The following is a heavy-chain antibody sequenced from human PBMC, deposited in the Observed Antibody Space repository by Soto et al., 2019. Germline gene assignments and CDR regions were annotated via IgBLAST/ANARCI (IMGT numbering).Heavy chain of an antibody. CDR3: ARDKVLWFGELYYGMDV. Sequence: PSETLSLTCTVSGGSISSGSNYWGWIRQPPGKGLEWIGSIYHSGSTNYNPSLKSRVTISVDKSKNQFSLKLSSVTAADTAVYYCARDKVLWFGELYYGMDVWGQGTTVTVSS. CDR2: IYHSGST. D-gene: IGHD3-10*01. CDR1: GGSISSGSNY. V-gene: IGHV4-39*07. J-gene: IGHJ6*02.